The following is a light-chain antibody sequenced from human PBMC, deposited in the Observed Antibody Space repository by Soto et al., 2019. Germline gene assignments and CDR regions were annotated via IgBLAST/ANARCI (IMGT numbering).Light chain of an antibody. J-gene: IGKJ1*01. CDR1: QSISTW. CDR2: KAS. V-gene: IGKV1-5*03. Sequence: DIQMAQSPSTLSASVGDRVTITCRASQSISTWLAWYQQKPGKAPKLLIYKASSLESGVPSRFSGSGSGTEFTPSISSLQPDDFATYYCQQYNSSPWTFGQGTKVDI. CDR3: QQYNSSPWT.